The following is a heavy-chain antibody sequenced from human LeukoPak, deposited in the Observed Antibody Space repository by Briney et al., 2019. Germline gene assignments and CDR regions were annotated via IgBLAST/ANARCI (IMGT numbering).Heavy chain of an antibody. V-gene: IGHV3-30*18. Sequence: GGSLRLPCAASGFTFSSYGMHWVRQAPGKGLEWVAVISYDGSNKYYADSVKGRFTISRDNSKNTLYLQMNSLRAEDTAVYYCAKDQAAAAGMRYWGQGTLVTVSS. CDR2: ISYDGSNK. J-gene: IGHJ4*02. CDR3: AKDQAAAAGMRY. CDR1: GFTFSSYG. D-gene: IGHD6-13*01.